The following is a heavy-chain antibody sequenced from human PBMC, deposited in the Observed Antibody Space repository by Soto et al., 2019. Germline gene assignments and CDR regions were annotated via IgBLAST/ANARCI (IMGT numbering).Heavy chain of an antibody. D-gene: IGHD1-20*01. CDR2: IYYSGST. Sequence: SETLSLTCTVSGGSISSGGYYWSWIRQHPGKGLEWIGYIYYSGSTYYNPSLESRVTISVDTSKNQFSLKLSSVTAADTAVYYCARDRYQVAPPVNYYYMDVWGKGTTVTVSS. CDR1: GGSISSGGYY. J-gene: IGHJ6*03. V-gene: IGHV4-31*03. CDR3: ARDRYQVAPPVNYYYMDV.